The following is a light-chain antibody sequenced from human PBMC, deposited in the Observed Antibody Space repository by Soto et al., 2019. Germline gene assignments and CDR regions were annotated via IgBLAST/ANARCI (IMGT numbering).Light chain of an antibody. CDR2: EGS. V-gene: IGLV2-23*03. Sequence: QCVLTQPASVSGSPGQSITISCPGTSSDVGSYNLVSWYQQHPGKAPKLMIYEGSKRPSGVSNRFSGSKSGNTASLTISGLQAEDEADYYCCSYAGSSTFNVFGTGTKVTVL. CDR3: CSYAGSSTFNV. J-gene: IGLJ1*01. CDR1: SSDVGSYNL.